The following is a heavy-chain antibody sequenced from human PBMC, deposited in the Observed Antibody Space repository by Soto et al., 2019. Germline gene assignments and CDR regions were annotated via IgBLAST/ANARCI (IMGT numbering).Heavy chain of an antibody. CDR2: IFPIFGTA. Sequence: QVQLVQSGAEVKKPGSSVKVSCKASGGTFSSYSINWVRQAPGQGLEWMGEIFPIFGTANDAQKFQGRVTITAEESRSTDYREQSSARYEDTAVYYCARDGGRHSGGIDYWGQGTLVTVSS. D-gene: IGHD1-26*01. CDR3: ARDGGRHSGGIDY. CDR1: GGTFSSYS. V-gene: IGHV1-69*01. J-gene: IGHJ4*02.